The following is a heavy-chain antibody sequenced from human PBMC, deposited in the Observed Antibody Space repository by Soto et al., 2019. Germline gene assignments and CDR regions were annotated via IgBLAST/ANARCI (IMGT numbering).Heavy chain of an antibody. Sequence: GGSLRLSCVASGFPFSSYAMSWVRRTPGKGLEWVSGISGSGGRTYYADSVKGRFTLSRDNSNNTLSLQMHILRVEDTAVYFCAKGGYYSLFDIWGQGTVVTVSS. CDR2: ISGSGGRT. CDR1: GFPFSSYA. D-gene: IGHD3-16*01. J-gene: IGHJ3*02. CDR3: AKGGYYSLFDI. V-gene: IGHV3-23*01.